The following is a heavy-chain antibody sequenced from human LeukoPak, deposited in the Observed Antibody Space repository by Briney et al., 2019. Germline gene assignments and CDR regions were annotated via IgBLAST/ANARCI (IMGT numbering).Heavy chain of an antibody. CDR1: GFTFSNYW. CDR3: ARANLGPNYYNSTGYDY. Sequence: GGSLRLSCEGSGFTFSNYWMGWVRQAPGKGLQWVANIKTDGSEKYYVDSVKGRFTISRDNAKNSLYLQMNSLRAEDTAVYYCARANLGPNYYNSTGYDYWGQGTLVTVSS. CDR2: IKTDGSEK. J-gene: IGHJ4*02. V-gene: IGHV3-7*01. D-gene: IGHD3-22*01.